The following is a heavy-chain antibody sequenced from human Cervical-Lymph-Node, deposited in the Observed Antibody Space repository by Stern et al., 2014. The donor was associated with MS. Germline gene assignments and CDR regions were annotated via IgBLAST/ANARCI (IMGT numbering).Heavy chain of an antibody. D-gene: IGHD1-26*01. Sequence: QVQLVQSGGEVKKPGSSVKVSCKASGDTFSSYAINCVRQVPGQGLEWMGGITPVFAPTNYAQKFQGRVTITADKSTNTAYMELMTLRSEDTAVYYCARGGGLVGYFDYWGQGILVSVSS. V-gene: IGHV1-69*06. CDR3: ARGGGLVGYFDY. J-gene: IGHJ4*02. CDR2: ITPVFAPT. CDR1: GDTFSSYA.